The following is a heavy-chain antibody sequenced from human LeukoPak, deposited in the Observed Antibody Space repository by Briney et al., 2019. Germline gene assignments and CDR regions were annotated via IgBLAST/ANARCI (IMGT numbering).Heavy chain of an antibody. V-gene: IGHV4-30-2*01. J-gene: IGHJ4*02. Sequence: PSQTLSLTCTVSGGSISSGGYYWSWIRQPPGKGLEWIGYIYHSGSTYYNPSLKSRVTISVDRSKNQFSLKLSSVTAADTAVYYCARRVWATLDYWGQGTLVTVSS. CDR2: IYHSGST. D-gene: IGHD3-16*01. CDR1: GGSISSGGYY. CDR3: ARRVWATLDY.